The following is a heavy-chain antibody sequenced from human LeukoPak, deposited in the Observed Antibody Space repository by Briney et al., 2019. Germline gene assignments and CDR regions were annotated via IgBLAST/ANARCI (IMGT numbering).Heavy chain of an antibody. V-gene: IGHV4-38-2*01. CDR3: ARHGPAHHRIGAFDI. Sequence: SETLSLTCAVSGYSISSGYYWGWIRQPPGKGLEWIGSIYHSGSTCYNPSLKSRVTISVDTSKNQFSLKLSSVTAADTAVYYCARHGPAHHRIGAFDIWGQGTMVTVSS. CDR1: GYSISSGYY. D-gene: IGHD1-14*01. CDR2: IYHSGST. J-gene: IGHJ3*02.